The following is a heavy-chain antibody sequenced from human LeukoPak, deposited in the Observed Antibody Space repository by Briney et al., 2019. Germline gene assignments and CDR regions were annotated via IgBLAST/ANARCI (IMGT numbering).Heavy chain of an antibody. Sequence: SETLSLTCAVYGGSFSGYYWSWIRQPPEKGLEWIGEINHSGSTNYNPSLKSRVTISVDTSKNQFSLKLSSVTAADTAVYYCAREVGLPRYYGMDVWGQGTTVTVSS. J-gene: IGHJ6*02. D-gene: IGHD2-15*01. CDR1: GGSFSGYY. CDR3: AREVGLPRYYGMDV. V-gene: IGHV4-34*01. CDR2: INHSGST.